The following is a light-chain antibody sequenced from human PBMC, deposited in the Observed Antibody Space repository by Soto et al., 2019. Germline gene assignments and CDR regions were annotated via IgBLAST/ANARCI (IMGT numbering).Light chain of an antibody. CDR1: RSVSSW. J-gene: IGKJ1*01. V-gene: IGKV1-5*01. CDR3: QQYHIYSGT. CDR2: AAS. Sequence: QMTQSPSSLSASLGDRVTITCRASRSVSSWLAWYQQKPGKAPKLLIYAASTLQSGVPSRFSGSGSGTEFTLTINSLQPDDFATYYCQQYHIYSGTFGQGTKVDIK.